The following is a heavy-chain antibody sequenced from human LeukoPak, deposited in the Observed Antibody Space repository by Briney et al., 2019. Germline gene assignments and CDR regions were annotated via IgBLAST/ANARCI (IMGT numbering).Heavy chain of an antibody. D-gene: IGHD3-10*01. CDR1: GFTFSSYG. J-gene: IGHJ4*02. CDR2: ISGSGGST. V-gene: IGHV3-23*01. Sequence: GGTLRLSCAASGFTFSSYGMSWVRQAPGKGLEWVSAISGSGGSTYYADSVKGRFTISRDNSKNTLYLEVISLTAEDTAVYYCAKDDAWLRFGEWSQGTLVTVSS. CDR3: AKDDAWLRFGE.